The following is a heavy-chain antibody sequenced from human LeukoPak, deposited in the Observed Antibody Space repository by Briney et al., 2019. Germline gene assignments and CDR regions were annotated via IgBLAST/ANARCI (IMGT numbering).Heavy chain of an antibody. Sequence: GGSLRLSCAASGFTFSSYAMSWVRQAPGKGLEWVSAISGSGGSTYYADSVKGRFTISRDNSKNTLYLQMNSLRAEDTAIYYCARSPFAVKYHFDYWGQGTLVTVSS. CDR1: GFTFSSYA. D-gene: IGHD4-17*01. V-gene: IGHV3-23*01. J-gene: IGHJ4*02. CDR2: ISGSGGST. CDR3: ARSPFAVKYHFDY.